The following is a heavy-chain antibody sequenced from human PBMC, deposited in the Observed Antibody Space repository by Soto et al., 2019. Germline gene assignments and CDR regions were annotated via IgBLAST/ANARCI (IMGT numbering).Heavy chain of an antibody. D-gene: IGHD5-12*01. CDR2: ITTYNGDT. CDR1: GYSFTGYG. CDR3: ARGRGYSLIPVVDDAVDV. Sequence: QVQLVQSGGEVKKPGASVKVSCKASGYSFTGYGINWVRQAPGQGPEWLGRITTYNGDTNYAQNFQGRLTMTTDTSTGTTYMELRSLRSYDTAVYYCARGRGYSLIPVVDDAVDVWGQGTLVTVSS. J-gene: IGHJ3*01. V-gene: IGHV1-18*04.